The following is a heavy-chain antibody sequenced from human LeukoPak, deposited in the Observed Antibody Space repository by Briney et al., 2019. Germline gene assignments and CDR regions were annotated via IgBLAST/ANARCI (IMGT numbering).Heavy chain of an antibody. CDR3: ARSRTGTFDY. CDR2: INHSGST. D-gene: IGHD1-1*01. Sequence: SETLSLTCAVYGGSFSGYYWSWIRQPPGKGLEWIGEINHSGSTNYNPSLKSRVTISVDTSKNQFSLKLSSVTAADTAVYYCARSRTGTFDYWGQGTLVTVSS. CDR1: GGSFSGYY. J-gene: IGHJ4*02. V-gene: IGHV4-34*01.